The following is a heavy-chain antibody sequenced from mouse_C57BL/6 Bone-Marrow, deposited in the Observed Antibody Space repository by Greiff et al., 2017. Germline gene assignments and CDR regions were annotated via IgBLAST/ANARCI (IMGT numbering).Heavy chain of an antibody. D-gene: IGHD1-1*01. J-gene: IGHJ3*01. CDR1: GFTFSSYA. Sequence: EVKLVESGGGLAMPGGSLKLSCAASGFTFSSYAMSWVRQTPEKRLEWVATISDGGSYTYYPDNVKGRFTISRDNAKNNLYLQMRHLKSEDTAMYFCARGDYGSTWFAYWGQGTRVTVSA. CDR3: ARGDYGSTWFAY. V-gene: IGHV5-4*03. CDR2: ISDGGSYT.